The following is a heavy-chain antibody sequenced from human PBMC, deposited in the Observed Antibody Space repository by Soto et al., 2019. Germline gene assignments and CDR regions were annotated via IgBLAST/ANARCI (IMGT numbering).Heavy chain of an antibody. D-gene: IGHD2-15*01. V-gene: IGHV1-69*01. CDR3: AREGRSRGALDY. J-gene: IGHJ4*02. CDR1: GGSLNNYA. Sequence: QVQLVQSGAEVKKPGSSVKVSCAASGGSLNNYAVSWVRRTPGQGFEWLGAIIPAFGTPNYAQKFQDRVTITADVLTNTVFMELSSLRSEDTVEYYCAREGRSRGALDYWGQGSLVTVSS. CDR2: IIPAFGTP.